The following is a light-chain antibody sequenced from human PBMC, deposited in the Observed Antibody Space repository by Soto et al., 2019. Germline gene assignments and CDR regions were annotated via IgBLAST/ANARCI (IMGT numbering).Light chain of an antibody. V-gene: IGKV1-39*01. Sequence: DIQMTQSPSSLSASVGDRVTITCRASQSISSYLNWYQQKPGKAPKLLIYAASSLQSGVPSRFSGSGSGTDFTLNISSLQPEDFATYYCQQSYSTPQEFGQGTKVEIK. J-gene: IGKJ1*01. CDR2: AAS. CDR1: QSISSY. CDR3: QQSYSTPQE.